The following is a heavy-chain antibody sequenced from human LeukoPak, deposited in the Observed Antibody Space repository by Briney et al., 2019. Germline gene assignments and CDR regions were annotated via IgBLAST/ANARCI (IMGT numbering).Heavy chain of an antibody. D-gene: IGHD1-14*01. J-gene: IGHJ6*04. CDR1: GHSVSSNSAA. Sequence: SQTLSLTCAISGHSVSSNSAAWNWIRQSPSRGLEWLGRTYYRSKWYNDYAVSVKSRITLTPYTSKTQFSLQLNCVTPEATAVHYCARPDGTYYSYGMAVWGKGSTLTVSS. V-gene: IGHV6-1*01. CDR3: ARPDGTYYSYGMAV. CDR2: TYYRSKWYN.